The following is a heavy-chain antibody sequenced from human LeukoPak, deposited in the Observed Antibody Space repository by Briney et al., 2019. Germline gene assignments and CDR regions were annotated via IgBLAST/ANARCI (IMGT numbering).Heavy chain of an antibody. CDR3: ARDTEDQYSSSWTTWFDP. D-gene: IGHD6-13*01. J-gene: IGHJ5*02. Sequence: ETLSLTCTVCGGSIIRYYWSWIRQPGGKGLEWIGRIYTSGSTNYNPSLKSRVTMSVDTSKNQFSLKLSSVTAADTAVYYCARDTEDQYSSSWTTWFDPRGQGTLVTVSS. V-gene: IGHV4-4*07. CDR1: GGSIIRYY. CDR2: IYTSGST.